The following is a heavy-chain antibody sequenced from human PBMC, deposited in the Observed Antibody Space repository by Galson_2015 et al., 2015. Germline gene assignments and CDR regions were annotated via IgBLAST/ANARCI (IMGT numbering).Heavy chain of an antibody. D-gene: IGHD3-22*01. V-gene: IGHV3-7*01. CDR1: GFTFSSYW. CDR2: IKQGGSEK. J-gene: IGHJ4*02. CDR3: ARRLYYDSSGYYYVWLSVEGGEGFDY. Sequence: SLRLSCAASGFTFSSYWMSWVRQAPGKGLEWVANIKQGGSEKYYVDSVKGRFTISRDNAKNSLYLQMNSLRAEDTAVYYCARRLYYDSSGYYYVWLSVEGGEGFDYWGQGTLVTVSS.